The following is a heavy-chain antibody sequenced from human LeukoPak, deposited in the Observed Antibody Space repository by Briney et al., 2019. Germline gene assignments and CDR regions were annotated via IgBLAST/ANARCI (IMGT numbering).Heavy chain of an antibody. CDR1: GFTFNGYV. J-gene: IGHJ5*02. CDR3: ANDLPGRTWFDT. Sequence: GGSLRLSCAASGFTFNGYVMYGVRQAPGQGLEWVSSIRGSGGTTYYADSVQGRSTISRDNSKNTLYLQMNSLRAEDTAIYYCANDLPGRTWFDTWGQGTLVTVSS. D-gene: IGHD3/OR15-3a*01. CDR2: IRGSGGTT. V-gene: IGHV3-23*01.